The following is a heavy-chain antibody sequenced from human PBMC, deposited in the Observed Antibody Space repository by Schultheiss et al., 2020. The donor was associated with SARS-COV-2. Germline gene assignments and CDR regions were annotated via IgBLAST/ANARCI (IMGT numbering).Heavy chain of an antibody. CDR2: IRSKANSYAT. V-gene: IGHV3-73*01. CDR3: AKDSRISA. Sequence: GGSLRLSCAASGFTFSGSAMHWVRQASGKGLEWVGRIRSKANSYATAYAASVKGRFTISRDDSKNTAYLQMNSLKTEDTAVYYCAKDSRISAWGQGTLVTVAS. D-gene: IGHD5-18*01. J-gene: IGHJ4*02. CDR1: GFTFSGSA.